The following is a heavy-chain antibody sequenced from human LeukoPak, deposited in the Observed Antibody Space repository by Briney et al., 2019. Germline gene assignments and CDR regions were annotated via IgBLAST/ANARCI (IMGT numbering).Heavy chain of an antibody. V-gene: IGHV4-61*08. CDR3: AGDSSGWQDFDY. CDR2: IYYSGST. Sequence: PSETLSLTCAVSGGSISSGGYSWSWIRQPPGKGLEWIGYIYYSGSTNYNPSLKSRVAISVDTSKNQFSLKLSSVTAADTAVYYCAGDSSGWQDFDYWGQGTLVTVSS. J-gene: IGHJ4*02. CDR1: GGSISSGGYS. D-gene: IGHD6-19*01.